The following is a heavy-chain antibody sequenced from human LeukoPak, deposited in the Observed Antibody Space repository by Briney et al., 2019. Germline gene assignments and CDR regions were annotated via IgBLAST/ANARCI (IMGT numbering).Heavy chain of an antibody. CDR2: IDSGGST. V-gene: IGHV3-66*01. J-gene: IGHJ4*02. D-gene: IGHD1-1*01. CDR3: ASGGSMEPFEY. Sequence: GGSLRLSCAASGFTVSSNYMSWVRQAPGKGLEWVSVIDSGGSTYYSDSGKGRFTICRDNSKNTLYLQMNRLRAEDMAVYYCASGGSMEPFEYWGQGTLVSVSS. CDR1: GFTVSSNY.